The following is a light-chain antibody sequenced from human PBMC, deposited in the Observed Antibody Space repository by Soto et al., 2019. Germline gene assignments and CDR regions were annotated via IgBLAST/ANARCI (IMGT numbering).Light chain of an antibody. CDR2: LEGSGGY. V-gene: IGLV4-60*02. CDR1: SGHSSYI. J-gene: IGLJ3*02. CDR3: ETWDSNIHWV. Sequence: QSVLTQSSSASASLGSSVKLTCTLSSGHSSYIIAWHQQQPGKAPRYLMKLEGSGGYNKGSGVPDRFSGSSSGADRYLTISNLQFEDEADYYCETWDSNIHWVFGGGTKVTVL.